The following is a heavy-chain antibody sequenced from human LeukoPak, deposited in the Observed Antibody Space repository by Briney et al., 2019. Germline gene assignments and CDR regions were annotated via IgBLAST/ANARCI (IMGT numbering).Heavy chain of an antibody. CDR3: ASGGVGPRLQN. J-gene: IGHJ4*02. D-gene: IGHD2-8*01. CDR2: VNQRGGI. Sequence: PSETLSLTCAVYGGSLSGYYWTCIRQPPGKGLEWIGEVNQRGGISYNPSLKRRVSISVDTSKNQFSLKLTAVTAADTAVYFCASGGVGPRLQNWGQGSLVTVSS. V-gene: IGHV4-34*01. CDR1: GGSLSGYY.